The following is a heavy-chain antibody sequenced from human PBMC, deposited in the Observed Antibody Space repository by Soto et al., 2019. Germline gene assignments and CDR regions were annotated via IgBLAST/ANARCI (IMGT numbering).Heavy chain of an antibody. CDR1: GLPSSKAW. CDR2: IKNKRTT. Sequence: EVHLVESGGGLVKPGGSLRLSCAASGLPSSKAWMSWVRQAPGKGLEWVGRIKNKRTTDYAAPVRDRFTISRDDSQNMVYLQMDSLKTEDTAVYYCTTDEADNGNDGDFDYWGQGTLVTVSS. CDR3: TTDEADNGNDGDFDY. V-gene: IGHV3-15*01. J-gene: IGHJ4*02. D-gene: IGHD1-1*01.